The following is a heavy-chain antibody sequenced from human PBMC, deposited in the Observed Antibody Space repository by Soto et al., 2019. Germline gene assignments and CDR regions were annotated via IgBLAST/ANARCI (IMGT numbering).Heavy chain of an antibody. CDR2: INAGNGNT. Sequence: QVQLVQSGAEVKKPGASVKVSCKASGYTFTSYAMHWVRQAPGQRLEWMGWINAGNGNTKYSQKFQGRVTITRDTSASTAYMELSSLRSEDTAVYYCARGGDGDYSNPLNYGMDVWGQGTTVTVSS. V-gene: IGHV1-3*01. J-gene: IGHJ6*02. CDR3: ARGGDGDYSNPLNYGMDV. D-gene: IGHD4-4*01. CDR1: GYTFTSYA.